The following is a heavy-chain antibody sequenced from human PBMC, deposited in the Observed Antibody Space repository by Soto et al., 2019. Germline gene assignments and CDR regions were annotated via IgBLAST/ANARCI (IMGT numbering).Heavy chain of an antibody. Sequence: ASVQVSCKASGYTFTSYGISWVRQAPGQGPEWMGVINPAGSVTDSVKGRFTISRDNSKNTLYLQMNSLRAEDTAVYYCVRDRDFGGVIAADDWGQGTLVTVSS. CDR3: VRDRDFGGVIAADD. CDR1: GYTFTSYG. V-gene: IGHV1-46*04. J-gene: IGHJ4*02. CDR2: INPAGSVT. D-gene: IGHD3-16*02.